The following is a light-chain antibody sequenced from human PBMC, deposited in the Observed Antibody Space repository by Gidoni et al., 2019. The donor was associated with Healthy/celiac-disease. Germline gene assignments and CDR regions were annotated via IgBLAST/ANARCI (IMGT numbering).Light chain of an antibody. CDR3: HQRSNGPPIT. J-gene: IGKJ5*01. V-gene: IGKV3-11*01. CDR1: QSVSSY. CDR2: DAS. Sequence: IVLPQSPATLSLSPGERATLSFMVSQSVSSYLAWYQQKPGQAPRLLIYDASNMATGIPARFSVSGSGTDFTLTISSLDPEDFAVYYCHQRSNGPPITFXXXTRLGIK.